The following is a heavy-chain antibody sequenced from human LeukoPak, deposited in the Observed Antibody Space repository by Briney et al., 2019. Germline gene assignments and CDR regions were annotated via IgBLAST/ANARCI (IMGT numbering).Heavy chain of an antibody. Sequence: ASVKVSCKASGYTFTGYYMHWVRQAPGQGLEWMGWINPNSGGTNYAQKFQGRVTMTRDTSISTAYMELSRLRSDDTAVYYCASLYDFWSGSIHFDYWGQGTLVTVSS. V-gene: IGHV1-2*02. CDR2: INPNSGGT. CDR3: ASLYDFWSGSIHFDY. J-gene: IGHJ4*02. CDR1: GYTFTGYY. D-gene: IGHD3-3*01.